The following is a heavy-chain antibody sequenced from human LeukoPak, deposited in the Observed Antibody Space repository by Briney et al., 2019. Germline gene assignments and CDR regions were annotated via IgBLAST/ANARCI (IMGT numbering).Heavy chain of an antibody. J-gene: IGHJ4*02. CDR2: ISSSSSYI. V-gene: IGHV3-21*01. CDR3: ARDSRYYYPSY. D-gene: IGHD3-10*01. CDR1: GFTFSSYS. Sequence: GGSLRLSCAASGFTFSSYSMNWVRQAPGKGLEWVSSISSSSSYIYYADSVKGRFTISRDNSKNTLYLQMNSLRAEDTAVYYCARDSRYYYPSYWGQGTLVTVSS.